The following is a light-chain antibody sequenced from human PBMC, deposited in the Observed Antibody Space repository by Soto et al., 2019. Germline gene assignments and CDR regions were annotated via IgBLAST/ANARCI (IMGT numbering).Light chain of an antibody. V-gene: IGKV1-39*01. Sequence: DIQMTQAPSSLSASVGDRVTITCRASQSISSYLNWYQQKPGKAPKRLIYAASSLQRGVPSRFSGSGSGTDFNLTISSLQPEDFATYYCQQSYSTPLTFGGGTKVEIK. CDR2: AAS. CDR1: QSISSY. J-gene: IGKJ4*01. CDR3: QQSYSTPLT.